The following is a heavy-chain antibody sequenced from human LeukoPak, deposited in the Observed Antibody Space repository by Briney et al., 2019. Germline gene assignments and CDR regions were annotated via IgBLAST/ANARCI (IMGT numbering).Heavy chain of an antibody. CDR2: ISYDGSNK. J-gene: IGHJ5*02. V-gene: IGHV3-30*18. CDR3: AKESSLITMVRGVKNWFDP. Sequence: PGGSLRLSCAASGFTFSSYGMHWVRQAPGKGLEWVAVISYDGSNKYYADSVEGRFTISRDNSKNTLYLQMNSLRAEDTAVYYCAKESSLITMVRGVKNWFDPWGQGTLVTVSS. CDR1: GFTFSSYG. D-gene: IGHD3-10*01.